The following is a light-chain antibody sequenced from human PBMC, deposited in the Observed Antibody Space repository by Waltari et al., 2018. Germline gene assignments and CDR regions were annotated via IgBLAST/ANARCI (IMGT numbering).Light chain of an antibody. V-gene: IGLV1-51*01. Sequence: QSVLTQPPSVSAAPGQKVTIPCSGTGSNIGSNYVSWYQQLPGTSPKVFIYDNNRRPSGIPDRFSGSKSGTSATLGITGLQTGDEADYYCGTWDSSLSIGVFGGGTKLTVL. J-gene: IGLJ2*01. CDR3: GTWDSSLSIGV. CDR1: GSNIGSNY. CDR2: DNN.